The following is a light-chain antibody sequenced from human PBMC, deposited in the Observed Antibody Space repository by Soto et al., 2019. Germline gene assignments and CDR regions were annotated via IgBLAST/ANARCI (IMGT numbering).Light chain of an antibody. CDR3: SSYTSSSTEV. Sequence: QSVLTQPASVSGSPGQSITISCTGTSSDVGGYNYVSWYQQHPGKAPKLMIYEVSNRPSGVSNRFSGSKSGNTASLTFSGLQAEDEADYYCSSYTSSSTEVFGGGAKLTVL. CDR2: EVS. J-gene: IGLJ2*01. CDR1: SSDVGGYNY. V-gene: IGLV2-14*01.